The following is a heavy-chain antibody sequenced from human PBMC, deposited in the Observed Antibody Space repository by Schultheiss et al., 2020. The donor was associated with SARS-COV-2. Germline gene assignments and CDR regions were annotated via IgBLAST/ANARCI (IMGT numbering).Heavy chain of an antibody. D-gene: IGHD3-9*01. J-gene: IGHJ6*02. CDR1: GFTFSSYE. V-gene: IGHV3-21*05. Sequence: GGSLRLSCAASGFTFSSYEMNWVRQAPGKGLEWVSYISSSSTYIYYADSVKGRFTISRDNAKNSLYLQMNSLRAEDTAVYYCARDHTYYDILTGYYYYYGMDVWGQGTTVTVSS. CDR2: ISSSSTYI. CDR3: ARDHTYYDILTGYYYYYGMDV.